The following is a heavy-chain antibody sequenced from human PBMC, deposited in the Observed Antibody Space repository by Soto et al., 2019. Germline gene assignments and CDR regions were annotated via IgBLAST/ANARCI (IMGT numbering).Heavy chain of an antibody. CDR2: FDPEDGET. CDR1: GYTLTELS. J-gene: IGHJ4*02. Sequence: ASVKVSCKVSGYTLTELSMHWVRQAPGKVLEWMGGFDPEDGETIYAQKFQGRVTMTEDTSTDTAYMELSSLRSEDTAVYYCATEVGATNTYDYRGQGPLVTVSS. D-gene: IGHD1-26*01. CDR3: ATEVGATNTYDY. V-gene: IGHV1-24*01.